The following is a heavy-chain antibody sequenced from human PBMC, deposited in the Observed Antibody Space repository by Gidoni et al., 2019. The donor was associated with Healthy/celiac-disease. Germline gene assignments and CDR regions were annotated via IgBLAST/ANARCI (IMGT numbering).Heavy chain of an antibody. Sequence: QVQLVESGGGVVQPGRSLRLSCAAAGFTFSSYGIHWVRQAPGKGLEWVAVIWYDGSHKYYADSVKGRFTISRDNSKTTLYLQMNSLRAEDTAVYYCARRLDAAFDIWGQGTMVTVSS. CDR3: ARRLDAAFDI. V-gene: IGHV3-33*01. CDR1: GFTFSSYG. D-gene: IGHD1-1*01. J-gene: IGHJ3*02. CDR2: IWYDGSHK.